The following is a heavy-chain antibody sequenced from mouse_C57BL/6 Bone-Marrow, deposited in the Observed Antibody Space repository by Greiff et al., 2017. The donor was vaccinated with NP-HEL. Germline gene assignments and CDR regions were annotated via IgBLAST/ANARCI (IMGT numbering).Heavy chain of an antibody. V-gene: IGHV1-85*01. J-gene: IGHJ3*01. Sequence: QVQLKESGPELVKPGASVKLSCKASGYTFTSYDINWVKQRPGQGLEWIGWIYPRDGSTKYNEKFKGKATLTVDTSSSTAYMELHSLTSEDSAVYFCARRPDYGSGYWFAYWGQGTLVTVSA. CDR2: IYPRDGST. CDR1: GYTFTSYD. CDR3: ARRPDYGSGYWFAY. D-gene: IGHD1-1*01.